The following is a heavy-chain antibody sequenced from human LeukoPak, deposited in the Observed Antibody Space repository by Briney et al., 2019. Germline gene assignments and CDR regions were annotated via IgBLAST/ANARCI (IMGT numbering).Heavy chain of an antibody. D-gene: IGHD6-13*01. CDR3: ARDRYSSPAGFDP. Sequence: SETLSLTCTVSGGSISSGSYYWSWIRQPAGKGLEWIGRIYTSGSTNYNPPLKSRVTISVDTSKNQFSLKLGSVTAADTAVYYCARDRYSSPAGFDPWGQGTLVTVSS. CDR1: GGSISSGSYY. CDR2: IYTSGST. J-gene: IGHJ5*02. V-gene: IGHV4-61*02.